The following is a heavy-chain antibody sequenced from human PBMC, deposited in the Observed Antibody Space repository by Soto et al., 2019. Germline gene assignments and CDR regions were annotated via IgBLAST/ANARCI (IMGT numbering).Heavy chain of an antibody. D-gene: IGHD6-19*01. CDR1: GSSFSTSQVG. Sequence: SGPTLVNPTQTLTLTCTFSGSSFSTSQVGVGWVRQPPGRAQEWLGLIYWDNDRRYIPSVRSRLSLTKDTSKNQVVLTMTKMDPVDAATYYCGHRPGGFLSGWDNGYFDYWGRGVLVTVSS. CDR3: GHRPGGFLSGWDNGYFDY. J-gene: IGHJ4*02. V-gene: IGHV2-5*02. CDR2: IYWDNDR.